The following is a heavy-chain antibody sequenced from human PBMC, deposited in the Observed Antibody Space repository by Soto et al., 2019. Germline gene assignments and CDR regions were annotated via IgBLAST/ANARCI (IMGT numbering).Heavy chain of an antibody. D-gene: IGHD4-17*01. CDR1: GYTFTSYG. J-gene: IGHJ6*02. V-gene: IGHV1-18*01. CDR3: ARDIKTTVGPTYYYYGMDV. CDR2: ISAYNGNT. Sequence: QVQLVQSGAEVKKPGASVKVSCKASGYTFTSYGISWVRRAPGQGLEWTGWISAYNGNTNYAQKLQGRVTMTTDTHTSTAYVELRSLRSDDTAVYYWARDIKTTVGPTYYYYGMDVWGQGTTVTVSS.